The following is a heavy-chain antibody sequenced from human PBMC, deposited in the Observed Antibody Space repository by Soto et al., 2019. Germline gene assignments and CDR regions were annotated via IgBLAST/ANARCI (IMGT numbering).Heavy chain of an antibody. Sequence: PSETLSLTCAVSGYSISSGYYWGWIRQPPGKGLEWIGSIYHSGSTYYNPSLKSRVTISVDTSKNQFSLKLSSVTAADTAVYYCARGAPDWFDPWGQGTLVTVSS. J-gene: IGHJ5*02. CDR3: ARGAPDWFDP. V-gene: IGHV4-38-2*01. CDR1: GYSISSGYY. CDR2: IYHSGST.